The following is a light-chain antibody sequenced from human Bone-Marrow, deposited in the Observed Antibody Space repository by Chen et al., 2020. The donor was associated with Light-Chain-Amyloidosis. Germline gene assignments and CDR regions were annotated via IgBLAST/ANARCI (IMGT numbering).Light chain of an antibody. V-gene: IGKV2-30*01. CDR3: MQYTHWPHT. J-gene: IGKJ2*01. Sequence: DVVLTQSPLSLPVTLGQPASISCRSPRSLMGSDGNALLSWFQQRPGQSPRRLIDKVSNRDSGVPDRFSGSGSGTDCTLRISRVEAEDVGVYYCMQYTHWPHTFGQGTKLEIK. CDR1: RSLMGSDGNAL. CDR2: KVS.